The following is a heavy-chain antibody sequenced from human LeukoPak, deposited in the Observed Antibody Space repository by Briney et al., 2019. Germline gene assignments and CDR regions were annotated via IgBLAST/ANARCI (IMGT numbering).Heavy chain of an antibody. Sequence: PSETLSLTCTVSGGSISSSSYYWGWIRQPPGKGLEWIGSIYYSGSTYYNPSLKSRVTISVDTSKNQFSLKLSSVTAADTAVYYCARHVGDGSGAYYYYFMDVWGKGTTVTISS. V-gene: IGHV4-39*01. D-gene: IGHD3-10*01. CDR2: IYYSGST. CDR1: GGSISSSSYY. J-gene: IGHJ6*03. CDR3: ARHVGDGSGAYYYYFMDV.